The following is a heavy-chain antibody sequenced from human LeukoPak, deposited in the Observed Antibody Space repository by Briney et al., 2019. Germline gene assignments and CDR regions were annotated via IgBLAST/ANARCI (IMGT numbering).Heavy chain of an antibody. J-gene: IGHJ4*02. CDR3: ARVGVRQWLVPFDS. CDR2: INPISGDT. D-gene: IGHD6-19*01. CDR1: GYTFTNFY. Sequence: ASVTVSCKASGYTFTNFYIHWVRQAPGQGLEWMGWINPISGDTNNAQKFQGRVTMTRDSSISTAYMELSSLRSDDTAVYFCARVGVRQWLVPFDSWGQGTLVTVSS. V-gene: IGHV1-2*02.